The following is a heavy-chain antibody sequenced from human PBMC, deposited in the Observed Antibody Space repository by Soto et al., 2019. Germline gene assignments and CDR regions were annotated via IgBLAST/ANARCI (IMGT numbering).Heavy chain of an antibody. V-gene: IGHV3-48*01. CDR1: GFTFSSYS. CDR2: ISSSSSTI. D-gene: IGHD2-2*01. Sequence: EVQLVESGGGLVQPGGSLRLSCAASGFTFSSYSMNWVRQAPGKGLEWVSYISSSSSTIYYADSVKGRFTISRDNATNSLYLQMNSLRAEDTAVYYCAVVPAANGHYGMDVWGQGTTVTVSS. CDR3: AVVPAANGHYGMDV. J-gene: IGHJ6*02.